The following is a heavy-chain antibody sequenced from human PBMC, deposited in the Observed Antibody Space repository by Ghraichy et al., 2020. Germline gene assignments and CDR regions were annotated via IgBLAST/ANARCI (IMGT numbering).Heavy chain of an antibody. CDR3: VSDRVPRRHPAFDQ. Sequence: GGSLRLSCTASGFSFSTYSMNWVRQAPGKGLEWVSYISSSLSTLYYADSVKGRFTISRDNAKNSLYLKMNSRRDEDTAVCYCVSDRVPRRHPAFDQWDQGTLVTVSS. J-gene: IGHJ4*02. V-gene: IGHV3-48*02. D-gene: IGHD3-10*01. CDR2: ISSSLSTL. CDR1: GFSFSTYS.